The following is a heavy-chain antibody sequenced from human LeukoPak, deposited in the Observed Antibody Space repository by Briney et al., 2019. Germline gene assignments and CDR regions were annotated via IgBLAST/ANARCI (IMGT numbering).Heavy chain of an antibody. J-gene: IGHJ3*02. CDR1: GGTFSSYA. CDR2: IIPIFGTA. CDR3: ARSSAWAFDI. D-gene: IGHD6-6*01. V-gene: IGHV1-69*05. Sequence: ASVKVSCKASGGTFSSYAISWVRQAPGQGLEWMGRIIPIFGTANYAQKFQGRVTITTDESTSTAYMELNSLRCEDTAVYYCARSSAWAFDIWGQGTMVTVSS.